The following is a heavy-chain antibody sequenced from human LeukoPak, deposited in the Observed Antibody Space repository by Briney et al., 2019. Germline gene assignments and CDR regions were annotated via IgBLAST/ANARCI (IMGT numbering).Heavy chain of an antibody. CDR2: ISWDGVNT. V-gene: IGHV3-43D*03. J-gene: IGHJ4*02. CDR3: TRGASVGVAAPGH. Sequence: GGSLRLSCAASGFTFDDYGMHWVRQAPGKGLEWVSFISWDGVNTFYADSVKGRFTIFRDNSKNSLFLQMNTLRTEDTAAYFCTRGASVGVAAPGHWGQGTLVTVSS. D-gene: IGHD6-13*01. CDR1: GFTFDDYG.